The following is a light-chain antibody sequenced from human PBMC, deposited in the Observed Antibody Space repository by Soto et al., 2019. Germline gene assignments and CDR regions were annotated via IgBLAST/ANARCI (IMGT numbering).Light chain of an antibody. Sequence: QSVLTQPPSVSGAPGQRVTISCTGSSSNIGADYDVHWYQQVPGTAPKLLIYANSNRPSGVPDRFSGSKSGTSASLAITGRQAEDEADYYCQSYDNSLSGYYVFGSGTKLTVL. CDR1: SSNIGADYD. CDR2: ANS. CDR3: QSYDNSLSGYYV. J-gene: IGLJ1*01. V-gene: IGLV1-40*01.